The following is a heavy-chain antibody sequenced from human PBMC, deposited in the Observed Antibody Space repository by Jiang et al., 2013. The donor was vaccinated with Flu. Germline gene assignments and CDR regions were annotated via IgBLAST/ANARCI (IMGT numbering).Heavy chain of an antibody. V-gene: IGHV3-33*01. Sequence: HWVRQAPGKGLEWVALIWYDGSSKYYGESVKGRFSISRDNSKSTLYLQMNSLRADDTAMYYCARSEYCRDNCYLPDYWGQGTLVTVSS. CDR3: ARSEYCRDNCYLPDY. CDR2: IWYDGSSK. D-gene: IGHD2-21*01. J-gene: IGHJ4*02.